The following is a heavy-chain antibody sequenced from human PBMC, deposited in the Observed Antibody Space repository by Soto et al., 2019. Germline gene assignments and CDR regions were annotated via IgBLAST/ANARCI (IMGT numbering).Heavy chain of an antibody. J-gene: IGHJ4*02. D-gene: IGHD3-10*01. CDR3: AREMVRGVGSDY. CDR1: GYTFNSYG. CDR2: ISTYNGNT. Sequence: GASVKVSCKASGYTFNSYGISWVRQAPGQGLEWMGWISTYNGNTKYAQKLQGRVTMTTDTSTSTAYMELRSLRSDDTAVFYCAREMVRGVGSDYWGQGTLVTVSS. V-gene: IGHV1-18*01.